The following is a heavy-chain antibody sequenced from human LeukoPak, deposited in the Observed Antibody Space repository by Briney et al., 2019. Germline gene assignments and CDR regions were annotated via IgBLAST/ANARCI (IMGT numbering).Heavy chain of an antibody. V-gene: IGHV4-59*01. D-gene: IGHD1-26*01. CDR2: IYYSGST. J-gene: IGHJ4*02. CDR3: ARDREVPGYFDY. CDR1: GGSLSSYY. Sequence: SETLSLSCTVSGGSLSSYYWSWVRQPPGKGLEWIGYIYYSGSTNYNPSLKSRVTISVDTSKNQFSLKLSSVTAADTAVYYCARDREVPGYFDYWGQGTLVTVSS.